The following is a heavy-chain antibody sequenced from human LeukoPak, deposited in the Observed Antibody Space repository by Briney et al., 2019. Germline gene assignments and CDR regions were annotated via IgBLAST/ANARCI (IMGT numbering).Heavy chain of an antibody. V-gene: IGHV4-39*07. CDR3: ATDNSGNYYSKLGAFDI. J-gene: IGHJ3*02. D-gene: IGHD1-26*01. CDR1: GGSISSGDYY. Sequence: SETLSLTCTVSGGSISSGDYYWGWIRQPPGKGLEWIGSIYYGGSTYYNPSLMSRVTISLDMPKNQFSLKLTSVTAADTAVYYCATDNSGNYYSKLGAFDIWGQGTMVTVSS. CDR2: IYYGGST.